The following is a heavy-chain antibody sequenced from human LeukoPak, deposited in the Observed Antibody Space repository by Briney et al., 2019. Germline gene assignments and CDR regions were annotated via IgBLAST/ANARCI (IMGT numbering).Heavy chain of an antibody. D-gene: IGHD3-10*01. CDR2: ISSNGGST. J-gene: IGHJ3*02. CDR1: GFTFSSYA. CDR3: ARVQNRGSLVSDGFDI. Sequence: PGGSLRLSCAASGFTFSSYAMHWVRQAPGKGLEYVSAISSNGGSTYYANSVKGRFTISRDNSKNTLYLQMGSLRAEDMAGYYCARVQNRGSLVSDGFDIWGQGTMVTVSS. V-gene: IGHV3-64*01.